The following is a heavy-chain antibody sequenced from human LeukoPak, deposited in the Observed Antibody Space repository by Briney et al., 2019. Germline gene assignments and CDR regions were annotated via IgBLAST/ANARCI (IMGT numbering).Heavy chain of an antibody. V-gene: IGHV3-33*01. J-gene: IGHJ5*02. CDR3: ARGNYGSGSYYQNNWFDP. Sequence: GGPLRLSCAASGITFSSYGMHWVRQAPGKGLEWVAVIWYDGSNEYYADSVKGRFTISRDNSKNTLYLQMNSLRAEDTAVYYCARGNYGSGSYYQNNWFDPWGQGTLVTVSS. CDR2: IWYDGSNE. D-gene: IGHD3-10*01. CDR1: GITFSSYG.